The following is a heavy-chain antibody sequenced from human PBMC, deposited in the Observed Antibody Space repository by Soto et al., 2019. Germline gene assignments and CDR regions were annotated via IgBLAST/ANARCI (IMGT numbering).Heavy chain of an antibody. V-gene: IGHV3-72*01. J-gene: IGHJ4*02. Sequence: GGSLRLSCAASGFTFSDHYMDWVRQAPGKGLEWVGRTRNKANSYTTEYAASVKGRFTISRDDSKNSLYLQMNSLKTEDTAVYYCASVSSDYGPPSTYWGQGTLVTVSS. D-gene: IGHD3-10*01. CDR1: GFTFSDHY. CDR2: TRNKANSYTT. CDR3: ASVSSDYGPPSTY.